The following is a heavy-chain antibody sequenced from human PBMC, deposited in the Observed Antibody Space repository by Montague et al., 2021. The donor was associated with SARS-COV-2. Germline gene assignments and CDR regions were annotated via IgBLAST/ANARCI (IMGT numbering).Heavy chain of an antibody. Sequence: SETLSLTCTVSGGSLNNYFWSWIRQPPGKGLEWVGYISDSGSTKYNPSPQSRVTISVDTARNQFSLKLLPVTAADTAFYYCARVDSSGPGEYWGQGILVSVSS. D-gene: IGHD3-22*01. CDR3: ARVDSSGPGEY. J-gene: IGHJ4*02. V-gene: IGHV4-59*08. CDR2: ISDSGST. CDR1: GGSLNNYF.